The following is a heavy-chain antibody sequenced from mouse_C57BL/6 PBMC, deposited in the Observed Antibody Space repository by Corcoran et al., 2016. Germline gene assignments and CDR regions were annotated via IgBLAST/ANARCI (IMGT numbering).Heavy chain of an antibody. D-gene: IGHD2-5*01. CDR3: ARDSNWYFDV. CDR1: GYTFTTYG. Sequence: QIQLVQSGPELKKPGETVKISCKASGYTFTTYGMSWMKQAPGKGLKWMGWMNIYSGVPTYADDFKGRFALSSETSASTAYLENNNLKSEDTATYFCARDSNWYFDVWGIGTTVTVSS. CDR2: MNIYSGVP. V-gene: IGHV9-3*01. J-gene: IGHJ1*03.